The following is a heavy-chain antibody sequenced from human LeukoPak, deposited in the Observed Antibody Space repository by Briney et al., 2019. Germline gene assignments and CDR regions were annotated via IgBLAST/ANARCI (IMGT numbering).Heavy chain of an antibody. J-gene: IGHJ4*02. CDR2: LSDGSIT. D-gene: IGHD3-10*01. CDR3: VKPYYFSSGSLH. CDR1: GFPFSTYG. Sequence: PGMSLRLSCAASGFPFSTYGMHWVRQAPGKGLVWVPRLSDGSITDYADSVKGRFTISRDNAKNTLYLQMNSLRAEDTAVYYCVKPYYFSSGSLHWGQGTLVTVSS. V-gene: IGHV3-74*01.